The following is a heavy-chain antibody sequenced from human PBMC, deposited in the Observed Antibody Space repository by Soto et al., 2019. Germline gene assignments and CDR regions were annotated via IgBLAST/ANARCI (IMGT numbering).Heavy chain of an antibody. Sequence: QVQLVESGGGVVQPGRSLRLSCAASGFTFSSYGMHWVRQAPGKGLEWVALIWYDGTNKYYVDSVKGRFTISRDNSKNTLYLQMNRLRAEDTAVYFCARDLVAFCGGYRYPPLDYWGQGTLVTVSS. CDR1: GFTFSSYG. D-gene: IGHD2-21*02. V-gene: IGHV3-33*01. CDR3: ARDLVAFCGGYRYPPLDY. CDR2: IWYDGTNK. J-gene: IGHJ4*02.